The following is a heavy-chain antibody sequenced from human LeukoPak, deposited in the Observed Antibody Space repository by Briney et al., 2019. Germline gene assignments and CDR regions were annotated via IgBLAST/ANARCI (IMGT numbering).Heavy chain of an antibody. J-gene: IGHJ4*02. D-gene: IGHD3-10*01. Sequence: PGGSLRLSCAASGFTFSNAWMSWVRQAPGKGLEWVGRIKSKIGGGTTDYAAPVKGRFTISRDDSKNTLYLQMNSLKTEDTAVYYCTTYRKSSGSYSPCDYWGQGTLVTVSS. CDR3: TTYRKSSGSYSPCDY. CDR2: IKSKIGGGTT. CDR1: GFTFSNAW. V-gene: IGHV3-15*01.